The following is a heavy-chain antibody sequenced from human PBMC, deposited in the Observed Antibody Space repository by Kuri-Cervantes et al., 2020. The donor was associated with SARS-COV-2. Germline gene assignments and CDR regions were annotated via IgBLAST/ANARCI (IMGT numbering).Heavy chain of an antibody. D-gene: IGHD4-23*01. CDR1: GFTFSSYA. CDR2: ISYDGSNK. V-gene: IGHV3-30-3*01. J-gene: IGHJ6*02. CDR3: ARDLFGGGGYYYGMDV. Sequence: GESLKISCATSGFTFSSYAIHWVRQAPGKGLEWVAVISYDGSNKYYADSVKGRFTISRDNSKNTLYLQMNSLRAEDTAVYYCARDLFGGGGYYYGMDVWGQGTTVTVSS.